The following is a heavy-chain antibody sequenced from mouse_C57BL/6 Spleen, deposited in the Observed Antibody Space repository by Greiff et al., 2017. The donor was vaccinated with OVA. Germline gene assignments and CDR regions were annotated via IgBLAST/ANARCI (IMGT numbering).Heavy chain of an antibody. D-gene: IGHD1-1*02. CDR1: GYTFTSYW. CDR2: IDPSDSYT. J-gene: IGHJ2*01. CDR3: ASYGHYFDY. Sequence: VQLQQSGAELVMPGASVKLSCKASGYTFTSYWMHWVKQRPGQGLEWIGEIDPSDSYTNYNQKFKGKSTLTVDKSSSTAYMQLSSLTSEDSAVYYCASYGHYFDYWGQGTTLTVSS. V-gene: IGHV1-69*01.